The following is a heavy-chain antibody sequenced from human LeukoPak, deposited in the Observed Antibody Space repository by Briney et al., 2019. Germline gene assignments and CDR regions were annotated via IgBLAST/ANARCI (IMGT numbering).Heavy chain of an antibody. J-gene: IGHJ4*02. V-gene: IGHV4-59*01. Sequence: PSETLSLTCTVSGGSISNYYWSWIRQPPGKGLEWIGYIYHSGSTNYIPSLKSRVTISVDTSKNQLSLKLSSVTAADTAVYYCARHRFVAARPNFDYWGQGTLVTVSS. D-gene: IGHD6-6*01. CDR3: ARHRFVAARPNFDY. CDR2: IYHSGST. CDR1: GGSISNYY.